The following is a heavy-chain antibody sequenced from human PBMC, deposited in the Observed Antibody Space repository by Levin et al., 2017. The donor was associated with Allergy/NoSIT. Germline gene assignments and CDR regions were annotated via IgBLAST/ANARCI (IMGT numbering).Heavy chain of an antibody. CDR3: VRLYGFSSGWFSDY. D-gene: IGHD6-19*01. V-gene: IGHV3-72*01. J-gene: IGHJ4*02. Sequence: GGSLRLSCAASGFIFSDYHMDWVRQAPGKGLEWVGRIRKRANSYTTEYAASVKGRFTISRDDSKNSLYLQMNSLKTEDTAVYYCVRLYGFSSGWFSDYWGQGTPVTVSS. CDR1: GFIFSDYH. CDR2: IRKRANSYTT.